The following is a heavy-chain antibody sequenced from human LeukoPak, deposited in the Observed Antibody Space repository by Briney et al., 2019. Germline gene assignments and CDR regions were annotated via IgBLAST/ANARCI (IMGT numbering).Heavy chain of an antibody. J-gene: IGHJ4*02. CDR1: GFTVSTNY. Sequence: GGSLRLSCAASGFTVSTNYMNWVRQAPGKGLEWVSVIYAGGSTYYADSVKGRFTISRDNSKNTVFLQMNSLRAEDTAVYCCATPTETWWSPHFDYWGQGTLVTVSS. V-gene: IGHV3-53*01. CDR3: ATPTETWWSPHFDY. CDR2: IYAGGST. D-gene: IGHD2-8*02.